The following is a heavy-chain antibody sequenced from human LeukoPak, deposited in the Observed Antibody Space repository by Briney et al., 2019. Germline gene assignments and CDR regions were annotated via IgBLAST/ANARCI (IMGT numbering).Heavy chain of an antibody. J-gene: IGHJ4*02. V-gene: IGHV3-73*01. Sequence: GGSLRLSCAASGFTLSGSAMHWVRQASGKGLEWVGRIRSKANSYATAYAASVKGRFTISRDDSKNTAYLQMNSLKTEDTAVYYCTSHQTTIFGVVIRDYWGQGTLVTVSS. CDR2: IRSKANSYAT. CDR3: TSHQTTIFGVVIRDY. CDR1: GFTLSGSA. D-gene: IGHD3-3*01.